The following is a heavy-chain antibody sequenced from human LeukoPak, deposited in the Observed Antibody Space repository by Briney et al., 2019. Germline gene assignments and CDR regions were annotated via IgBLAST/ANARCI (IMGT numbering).Heavy chain of an antibody. Sequence: SETLSLTCAVYGGSITGYYWSWIRQTPGRGLEWVGEIHYTGATSYNPSLKSRATISTDTSKNQFSLRLSSVTAADTAVYYCARGNILTGYCFDFWGQGTLVTVSS. V-gene: IGHV4-34*01. D-gene: IGHD3-9*01. J-gene: IGHJ4*02. CDR2: IHYTGAT. CDR3: ARGNILTGYCFDF. CDR1: GGSITGYY.